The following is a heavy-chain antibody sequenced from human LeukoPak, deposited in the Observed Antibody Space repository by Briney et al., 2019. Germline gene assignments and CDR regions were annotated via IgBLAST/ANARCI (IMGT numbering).Heavy chain of an antibody. Sequence: ASVKVSCKASGYTFTTYGISWVRQAPGQGLEWRGWISAYNGNTNYAQKLQGRVTMTTDTSTSTAYMELRSLRSDDTAVYYCARNVEYYYDSSGISYYYYYGMDVWGQGTTVTVSS. CDR2: ISAYNGNT. CDR3: ARNVEYYYDSSGISYYYYYGMDV. J-gene: IGHJ6*02. CDR1: GYTFTTYG. D-gene: IGHD3-22*01. V-gene: IGHV1-18*01.